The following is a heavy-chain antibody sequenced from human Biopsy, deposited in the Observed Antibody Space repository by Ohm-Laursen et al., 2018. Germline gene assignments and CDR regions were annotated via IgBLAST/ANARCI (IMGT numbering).Heavy chain of an antibody. V-gene: IGHV1-46*01. CDR1: GYSFTSYY. Sequence: VASVKVSCKASGYSFTSYYMHWVRRAPGQGLEWMGMINPSGSTTSYPQIFQGRVTMTRDTSKSTVYMELSSLRSADTAVYFCARNTGWYGDLYYFDYWGQGTLVTVSS. CDR3: ARNTGWYGDLYYFDY. J-gene: IGHJ4*02. CDR2: INPSGSTT. D-gene: IGHD6-19*01.